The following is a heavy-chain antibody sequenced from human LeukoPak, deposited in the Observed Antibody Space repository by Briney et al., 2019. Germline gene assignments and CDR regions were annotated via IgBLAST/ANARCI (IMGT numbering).Heavy chain of an antibody. CDR2: INHSGST. CDR3: ARGGVSGLRNFDY. D-gene: IGHD6-25*01. CDR1: GGSFSGYY. V-gene: IGHV4-34*01. Sequence: SETLSLTCAVYGGSFSGYYWSWIRQPPGKGLEWIGEINHSGSTNYNPSLKSRVTISVDTSKNQFSLNLSSVTAADTAVYYCARGGVSGLRNFDYWGQGTLVTVSS. J-gene: IGHJ4*02.